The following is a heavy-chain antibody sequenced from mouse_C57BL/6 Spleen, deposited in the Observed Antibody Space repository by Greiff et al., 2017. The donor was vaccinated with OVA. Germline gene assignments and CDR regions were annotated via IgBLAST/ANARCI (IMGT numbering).Heavy chain of an antibody. CDR2: INYDGSSN. V-gene: IGHV5-16*01. J-gene: IGHJ4*01. CDR3: ARGDYDAMDY. CDR1: GFTFSDYY. Sequence: EVQVVESAGGLVQPGSSMKLSCTASGFTFSDYYMAWVRQVPEKGLEWVANINYDGSSNYYLDSLKSRFIISRDNAKNILYLQMSSLKSEDTATYYCARGDYDAMDYWGQGTSVTVSS.